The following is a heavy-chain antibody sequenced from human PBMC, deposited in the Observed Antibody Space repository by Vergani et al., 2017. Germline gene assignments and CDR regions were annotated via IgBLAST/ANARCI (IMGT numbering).Heavy chain of an antibody. V-gene: IGHV3-33*01. CDR1: RFKLGDYG. D-gene: IGHD5-24*01. Sequence: VQLVESGGGLVKPGRSLRLSCTPSRFKLGDYGMHWVRQAPGRGLEWVSMTWYEGNNNYYADSVKGRFTISKDISKNTLYLQMNSLRGDDTAVYYCARETRDTPSSLDYWGQGTLVTVSS. CDR2: TWYEGNNN. J-gene: IGHJ4*02. CDR3: ARETRDTPSSLDY.